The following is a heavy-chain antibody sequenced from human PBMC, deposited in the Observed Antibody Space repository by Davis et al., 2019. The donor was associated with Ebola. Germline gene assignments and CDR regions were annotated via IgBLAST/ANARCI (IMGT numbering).Heavy chain of an antibody. J-gene: IGHJ6*04. Sequence: GESLKISCAASGFTFSSYSMNWVRQAPGKGLEWVSSISSSSSYIYYADSVKGRFTISRDNSQNTVHLQMNSLTPEDTGVYYCARDSYGMDVWGKGTAVTVSS. CDR3: ARDSYGMDV. V-gene: IGHV3-21*06. CDR2: ISSSSSYI. CDR1: GFTFSSYS.